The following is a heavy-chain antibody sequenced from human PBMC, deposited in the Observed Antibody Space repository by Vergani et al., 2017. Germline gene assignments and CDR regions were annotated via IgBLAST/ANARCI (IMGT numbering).Heavy chain of an antibody. Sequence: QVQLVQSGAEVKKPGSSVKVSCKASGYTFTGYYMHWVRQAPGQGLEWMGWINPNSGGTNYAQKFQGRVTMTRDTSISTAYMELSRLRSDDTAVYYCARGMAVAGGYYYYGMDVWGQGTMVTVSS. CDR2: INPNSGGT. D-gene: IGHD6-19*01. CDR3: ARGMAVAGGYYYYGMDV. J-gene: IGHJ6*02. CDR1: GYTFTGYY. V-gene: IGHV1-2*02.